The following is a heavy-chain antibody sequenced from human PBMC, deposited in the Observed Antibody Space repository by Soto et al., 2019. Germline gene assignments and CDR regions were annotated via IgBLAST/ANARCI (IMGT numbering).Heavy chain of an antibody. CDR2: INHSGST. D-gene: IGHD3-10*01. CDR3: ARGPLYMVRGVIALYYFDY. J-gene: IGHJ4*02. CDR1: GGSFSGYY. Sequence: SETLSLTCAVYGGSFSGYYWSWIRQPPGKGLEWIGEINHSGSTNYNPSLKSRVTISVDTSKNQFSLKLSSVTAADTAVYYCARGPLYMVRGVIALYYFDYWGQGTLVTVS. V-gene: IGHV4-34*01.